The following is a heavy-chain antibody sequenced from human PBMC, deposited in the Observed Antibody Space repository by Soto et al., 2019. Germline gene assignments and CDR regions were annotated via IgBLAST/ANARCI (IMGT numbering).Heavy chain of an antibody. V-gene: IGHV4-39*01. CDR1: DDSINSDKYY. Sequence: PSETLSLTCSVSDDSINSDKYYWGWIRQPPGKGLEWIGSVYNPPLQTRVTISLDKSKSQFSLKLNSVTAADSAVYFCARLEGLATISYYFDFWGPGALVTVSS. J-gene: IGHJ4*02. CDR2: V. D-gene: IGHD3-9*01. CDR3: ARLEGLATISYYFDF.